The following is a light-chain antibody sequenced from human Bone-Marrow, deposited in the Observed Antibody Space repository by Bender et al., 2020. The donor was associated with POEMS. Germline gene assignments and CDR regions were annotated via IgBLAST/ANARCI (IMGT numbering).Light chain of an antibody. CDR2: QDT. J-gene: IGLJ2*01. CDR1: DLGDTY. Sequence: SYVVTQPPSVSVSPGQTASITCSGDDLGDTYVAWYQQKPGQSPVLVIYQDTKRPSGIPVRFSGSNSGNTATLTISGTQAMDEADYYCQAWDTYSMIFGGGTKLTVL. CDR3: QAWDTYSMI. V-gene: IGLV3-1*01.